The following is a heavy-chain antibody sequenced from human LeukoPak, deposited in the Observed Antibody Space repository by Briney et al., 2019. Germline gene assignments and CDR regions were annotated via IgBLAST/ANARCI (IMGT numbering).Heavy chain of an antibody. J-gene: IGHJ4*02. CDR3: AVMGATTTRIDY. D-gene: IGHD1-26*01. V-gene: IGHV1-8*01. CDR1: GYTFTSYD. Sequence: ASVKVSCKASGYTFTSYDINWVRQATGQGLEWMGWMNPNSGNTGYAQKFQGRVTMTRNTSISTDYMELSSLRSEDTAMYYCAVMGATTTRIDYWGQGTLVTVSS. CDR2: MNPNSGNT.